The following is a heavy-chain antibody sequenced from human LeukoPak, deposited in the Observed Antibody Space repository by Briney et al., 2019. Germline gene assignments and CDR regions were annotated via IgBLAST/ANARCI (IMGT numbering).Heavy chain of an antibody. CDR2: ISWDGGST. J-gene: IGHJ3*02. CDR1: GFTFDDYT. CDR3: ARVVGATRRNAFDI. Sequence: WGSLRLSCAASGFTFDDYTMHWVSQAPGKGLEWVSLISWDGGSTYYADSVKGRFTISRDNSKSTLYLQMNSLRAEDTAVYYCARVVGATRRNAFDIWGQGTMVTVSS. V-gene: IGHV3-43*01. D-gene: IGHD1-26*01.